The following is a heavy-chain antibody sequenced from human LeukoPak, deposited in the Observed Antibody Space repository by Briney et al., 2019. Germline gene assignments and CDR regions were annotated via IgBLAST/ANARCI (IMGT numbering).Heavy chain of an antibody. J-gene: IGHJ4*02. CDR1: GFTFSNYW. D-gene: IGHD2-8*01. CDR3: ADPGVGY. Sequence: GGSLRLSCEGSGFTFSNYWMGWVRQAPGKGLQWVANIKTDGSEKSYVDSVKGRFTISRDNAKNSLYLQMDSLSAEDTAVYYCADPGVGYWGQGALVTVSS. CDR2: IKTDGSEK. V-gene: IGHV3-7*01.